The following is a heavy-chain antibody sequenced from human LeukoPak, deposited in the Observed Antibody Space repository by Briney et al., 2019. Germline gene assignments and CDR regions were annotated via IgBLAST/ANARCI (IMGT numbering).Heavy chain of an antibody. CDR2: IYSGGST. CDR3: AREMGDYGDYVNWFDP. D-gene: IGHD4-17*01. CDR1: GFTVSSNF. V-gene: IGHV3-53*01. Sequence: GGSLRLSCAASGFTVSSNFMSWVRQAPGKGLEWVSVIYSGGSTYYADSVKGRFTISRDNSKNTVHLQMNSLRAEDTAVYYCAREMGDYGDYVNWFDPWGQGTLVTVSS. J-gene: IGHJ5*02.